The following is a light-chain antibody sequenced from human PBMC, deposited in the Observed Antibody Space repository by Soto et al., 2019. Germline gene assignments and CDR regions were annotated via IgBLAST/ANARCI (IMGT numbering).Light chain of an antibody. CDR2: DAS. V-gene: IGKV3-15*01. Sequence: EIVMTQSPATLSVSPGERATLSCRASQSVNSNLAWYRQKPGQAPRLLISDASTRATGVPASFSGSGSGTEFTLTISILPSEDSGIYYCQQYNFWPPLTFGGGTKVELK. J-gene: IGKJ4*01. CDR3: QQYNFWPPLT. CDR1: QSVNSN.